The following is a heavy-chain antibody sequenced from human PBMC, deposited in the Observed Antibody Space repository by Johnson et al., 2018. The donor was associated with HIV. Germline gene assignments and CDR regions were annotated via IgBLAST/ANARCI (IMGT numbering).Heavy chain of an antibody. D-gene: IGHD5-12*01. CDR3: ASGDDDGF. Sequence: QVQLVESGGGVVQPGRSLTLSCAASEFTFGSFTMHWVRQAPGKGLERVVVISYAGSNKSYADSVKGRFTISRDNDENSLYLQMNSLRAEDTAVYFCASGDDDGFWGQGTKVTVSS. V-gene: IGHV3-30*14. CDR2: ISYAGSNK. CDR1: EFTFGSFT. J-gene: IGHJ3*01.